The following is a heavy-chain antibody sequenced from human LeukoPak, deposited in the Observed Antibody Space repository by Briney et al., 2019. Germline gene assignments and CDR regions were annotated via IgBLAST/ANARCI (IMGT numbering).Heavy chain of an antibody. CDR1: GGTFSSYA. D-gene: IGHD2-21*02. J-gene: IGHJ4*02. Sequence: ASVKVSCKASGGTFSSYAISWVRQAPGQGLEWMGRIIPILGIANYAQKFQGRVTITADKSTSTAYMELSSLRSEDTAVYYCARDGVRGAYCGGDCYSLGYWGQGTLVTVSS. V-gene: IGHV1-69*04. CDR2: IIPILGIA. CDR3: ARDGVRGAYCGGDCYSLGY.